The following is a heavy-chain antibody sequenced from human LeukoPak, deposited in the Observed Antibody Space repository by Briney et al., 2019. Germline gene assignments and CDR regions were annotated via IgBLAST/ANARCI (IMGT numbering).Heavy chain of an antibody. CDR3: ARDLLGYGMDV. V-gene: IGHV3-48*01. CDR1: GFTFSSYS. J-gene: IGHJ6*02. Sequence: GGSLRLSCAASGFTFSSYSMNWVRQAPGKGLEWVSYISSSSSTIYYADSVKGRFTISRDNAKNSLYLQMNSLRAEDTAVYYCARDLLGYGMDVWGQGTTVTVSS. CDR2: ISSSSSTI.